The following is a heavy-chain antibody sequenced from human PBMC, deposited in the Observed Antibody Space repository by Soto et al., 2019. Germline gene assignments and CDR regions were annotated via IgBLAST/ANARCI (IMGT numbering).Heavy chain of an antibody. D-gene: IGHD2-21*01. V-gene: IGHV3-30-3*01. CDR2: MSHDGNIK. Sequence: PGGSLRLSCAASGFTFSSHTMHWVRQAPGKGLEWLSLMSHDGNIKFYADSVKGRFTISRDNSKNTLYLQMNNLRAEDTALYYCASVIPLGYWGQGTLVTVSS. CDR3: ASVIPLGY. J-gene: IGHJ4*02. CDR1: GFTFSSHT.